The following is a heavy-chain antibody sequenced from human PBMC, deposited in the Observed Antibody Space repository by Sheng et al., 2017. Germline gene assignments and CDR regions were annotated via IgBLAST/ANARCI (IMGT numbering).Heavy chain of an antibody. CDR3: ARGEGLDY. CDR1: GFIISSYG. Sequence: QVQLVESGGGVVQPGRSLRLSCAASGFIISSYGMHWVRQAPGKGLEWVAVTWYDGSKEYYADSVKGRFTVSRDNSKNTLYLQMNSLRPEDMAVYYCARGEGLDYWGQGT. CDR2: TWYDGSKE. V-gene: IGHV3-33*01. D-gene: IGHD3-3*01. J-gene: IGHJ4*02.